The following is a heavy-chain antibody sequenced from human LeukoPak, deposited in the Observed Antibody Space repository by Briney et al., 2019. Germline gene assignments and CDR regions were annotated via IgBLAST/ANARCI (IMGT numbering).Heavy chain of an antibody. Sequence: GGSLRLSCAASGFTFSTYGMTWVRQAPGKGLEWVSAISGSGSSTYYADSVKGRFTISRDNSKNTLYLQMNSLRAEDTAVYYCAAVGVDTAFPWGQGTLVTVSS. D-gene: IGHD5-18*01. V-gene: IGHV3-23*01. CDR1: GFTFSTYG. CDR3: AAVGVDTAFP. J-gene: IGHJ5*02. CDR2: ISGSGSST.